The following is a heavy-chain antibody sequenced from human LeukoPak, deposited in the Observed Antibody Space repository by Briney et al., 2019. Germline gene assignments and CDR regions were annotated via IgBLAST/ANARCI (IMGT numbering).Heavy chain of an antibody. D-gene: IGHD2-2*01. V-gene: IGHV4-4*07. CDR3: ARDTPIVVVPAAPPHYYMDV. CDR2: IYTSGST. J-gene: IGHJ6*03. CDR1: GGSISSYY. Sequence: SETLSLTCTVSGGSISSYYWSWIRQPAGKGLEWIGRIYTSGSTNYNPSLTSRVTMSVDTSKNQFSLKLSSVTAADTAVYYCARDTPIVVVPAAPPHYYMDVWGKGTTVTVSS.